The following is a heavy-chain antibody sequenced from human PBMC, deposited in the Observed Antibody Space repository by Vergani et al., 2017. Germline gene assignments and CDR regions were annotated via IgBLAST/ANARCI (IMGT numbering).Heavy chain of an antibody. CDR2: IIPIFGTT. V-gene: IGHV1-69*13. CDR1: GGTFSSNS. D-gene: IGHD5-12*01. Sequence: QGQLAQSGAEVKKPGSSVKVSCKASGGTFSSNSISWVRQAPGQGLEWMGRIIPIFGTTSYAQKFQGRVTMLADESTSTAYMELSSLRSEDTAVYYCARGHSGYDWEDYFDDWGQGTLVTVSS. J-gene: IGHJ4*02. CDR3: ARGHSGYDWEDYFDD.